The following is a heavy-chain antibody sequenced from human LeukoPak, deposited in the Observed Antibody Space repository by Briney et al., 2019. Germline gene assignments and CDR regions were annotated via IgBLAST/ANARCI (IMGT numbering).Heavy chain of an antibody. V-gene: IGHV4-59*11. Sequence: PSVTLSLTCTVSGGSFSNHYWSWIRQPPGKGLEWIGYIYHTGSTNYNPSLKSRVTISVDTSKNQFSLKLSSVTAADTAVYYCARGNYVDWFDPWGQGTQVAVSS. J-gene: IGHJ5*02. CDR3: ARGNYVDWFDP. D-gene: IGHD1-7*01. CDR2: IYHTGST. CDR1: GGSFSNHY.